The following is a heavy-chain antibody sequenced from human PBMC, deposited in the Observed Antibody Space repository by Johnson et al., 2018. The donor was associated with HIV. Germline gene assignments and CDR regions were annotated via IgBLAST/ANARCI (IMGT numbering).Heavy chain of an antibody. Sequence: VQLVESGGGLVQPGGSLRLSCAASGFTFSSYAMDWVRQTPGKGLAWVSAVSAGGDNTYYVDSVEGRFTISRDNSKNTLYLQMNSLRAEDTAVYYCARSMRGAFDVWGQGTMVTVSS. V-gene: IGHV3-23*04. J-gene: IGHJ3*01. CDR1: GFTFSSYA. CDR3: ARSMRGAFDV. CDR2: VSAGGDNT. D-gene: IGHD3-10*01.